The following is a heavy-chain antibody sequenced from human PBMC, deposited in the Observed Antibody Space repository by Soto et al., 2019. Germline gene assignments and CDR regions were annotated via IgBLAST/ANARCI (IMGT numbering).Heavy chain of an antibody. V-gene: IGHV4-59*01. Sequence: SETLSLTCTVSGGSISSYYWSWIRQPPGKGLEWIGYIYYSGSTNYNPSLKSRVTISVDTSKNQFSLKLSSVTAADTAVYYCARTTRGLFDYWGQGTLVTVSS. J-gene: IGHJ4*02. CDR1: GGSISSYY. CDR3: ARTTRGLFDY. D-gene: IGHD1-1*01. CDR2: IYYSGST.